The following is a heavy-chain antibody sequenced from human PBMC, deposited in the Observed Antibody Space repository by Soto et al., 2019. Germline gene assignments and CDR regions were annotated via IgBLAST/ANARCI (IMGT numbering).Heavy chain of an antibody. CDR1: GGSVGSSSYY. J-gene: IGHJ6*02. CDR2: IHYSGST. D-gene: IGHD5-12*01. Sequence: QLQLQESGPGLVKPSETLSLTCSVSGGSVGSSSYYWGWIRQSPGKGLEWIGSIHYSGSTYYNPSLNSRVTISVDTSKNQFSLKLNSVTAADTAVYYCARRVYTGYNGYGTPYGMDIWGQGTTVTVSS. CDR3: ARRVYTGYNGYGTPYGMDI. V-gene: IGHV4-39*01.